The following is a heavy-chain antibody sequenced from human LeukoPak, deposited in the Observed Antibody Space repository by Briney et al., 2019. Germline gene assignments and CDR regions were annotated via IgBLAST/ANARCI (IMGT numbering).Heavy chain of an antibody. CDR2: ISSSSSTI. CDR1: GFTFSSYS. CDR3: ARESPPAQFLRQQLVLYYFDY. Sequence: GGSLRLSCAASGFTFSSYSMNWVRQAPGKGLEWVSYISSSSSTIYYADSVKGRFTISRDNAKNSLYLQMNSLRAEDTAVYYCARESPPAQFLRQQLVLYYFDYWGQGTLVTVSS. J-gene: IGHJ4*02. V-gene: IGHV3-48*04. D-gene: IGHD6-13*01.